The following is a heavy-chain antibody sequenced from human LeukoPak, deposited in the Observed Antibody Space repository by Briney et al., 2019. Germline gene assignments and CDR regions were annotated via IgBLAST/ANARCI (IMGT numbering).Heavy chain of an antibody. CDR3: ASVRGGY. D-gene: IGHD3-16*01. Sequence: GSLRLSCAASGFTFSTYSMNWVRQAPGKGLEWVSYITGSSIIYYSDSVKGRFTVSRENAKNSLYLQMSSLRAEDTAVYYCASVRGGYWGQGTLVTVSS. CDR1: GFTFSTYS. J-gene: IGHJ4*02. CDR2: ITGSSII. V-gene: IGHV3-48*01.